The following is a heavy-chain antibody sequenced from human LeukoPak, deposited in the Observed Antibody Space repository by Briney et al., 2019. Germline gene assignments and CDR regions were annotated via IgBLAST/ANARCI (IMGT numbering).Heavy chain of an antibody. CDR2: ITGSGGGT. Sequence: GGSLRLSCEASGFTFSSYAMIWVRQAPGKGLEWVSAITGSGGGTQYADSVKGRFTIARDNSKNTLYLQMNSLRAEDTAVYYCARDPNGDYIGAFDFRGQGTMVTVSS. D-gene: IGHD4-17*01. V-gene: IGHV3-23*01. CDR1: GFTFSSYA. CDR3: ARDPNGDYIGAFDF. J-gene: IGHJ3*01.